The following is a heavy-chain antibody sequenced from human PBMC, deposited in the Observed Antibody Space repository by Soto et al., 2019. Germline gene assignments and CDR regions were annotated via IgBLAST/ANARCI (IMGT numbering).Heavy chain of an antibody. CDR2: INPNSGVI. V-gene: IGHV1-2*04. J-gene: IGHJ6*03. CDR1: GYTFTAYY. D-gene: IGHD2-2*01. Sequence: QVQLVQSGADVKRPGASVKVSCKASGYTFTAYYIHWVRQAPGQGLEWMGWINPNSGVINYAQRFRGWVTMSSDTSSSIAYMELSRQRSDDTAVYCCARGIASTRKNLYYYMDVWGKGTTVTVSS. CDR3: ARGIASTRKNLYYYMDV.